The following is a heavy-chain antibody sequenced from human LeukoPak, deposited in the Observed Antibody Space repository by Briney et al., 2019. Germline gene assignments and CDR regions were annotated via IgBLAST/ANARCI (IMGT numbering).Heavy chain of an antibody. V-gene: IGHV3-23*01. D-gene: IGHD3-22*01. CDR2: ISGSGGYT. CDR3: AKENYYDSSSPTMDV. CDR1: GFTFSSYA. J-gene: IGHJ6*02. Sequence: PGGSLRLSCAASGFTFSSYAMSWVRQAPGMGLEWVSAISGSGGYTYYADSVKGRFTISRDNSKNTLYLQMNSLRAEDTAVYYCAKENYYDSSSPTMDVWGQGTTVTVSS.